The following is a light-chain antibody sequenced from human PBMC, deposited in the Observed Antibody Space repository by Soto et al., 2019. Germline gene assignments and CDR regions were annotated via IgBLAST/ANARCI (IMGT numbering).Light chain of an antibody. Sequence: QPVLTQPPSASGSPGQSVAISFTGTSSDVGGYNYVSWYQQHPAKAPKLMIYEVNKRPSGVPDRFSGSKSGNTASLTVSGLQAEDEADYYCSSYAGSSNVFGTGTKLTVL. CDR3: SSYAGSSNV. CDR2: EVN. J-gene: IGLJ1*01. V-gene: IGLV2-8*01. CDR1: SSDVGGYNY.